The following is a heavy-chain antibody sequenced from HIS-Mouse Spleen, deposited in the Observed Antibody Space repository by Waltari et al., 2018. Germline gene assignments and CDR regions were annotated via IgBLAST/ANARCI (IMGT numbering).Heavy chain of an antibody. J-gene: IGHJ1*01. CDR3: ARDSWAYAIEYFQH. CDR1: GYSISSGYY. Sequence: QVQLQESGPGLVKPSETLSRTCTVSGYSISSGYYWGWVRQPPGKGLEWIGSIYHSGSTYYNPSLKSRVTISVDTSKNQFSLKLSSVTAADTAVYYCARDSWAYAIEYFQHWGQGTLVTVSS. D-gene: IGHD2-8*01. V-gene: IGHV4-38-2*02. CDR2: IYHSGST.